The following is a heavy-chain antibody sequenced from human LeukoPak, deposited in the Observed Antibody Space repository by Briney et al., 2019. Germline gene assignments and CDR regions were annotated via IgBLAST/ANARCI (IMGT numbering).Heavy chain of an antibody. V-gene: IGHV3-23*01. CDR2: ISGSGGST. CDR1: GFTFSSYA. Sequence: GGSLRHSCAASGFTFSSYAMSWVRQAPGKGLEWVSAISGSGGSTYYADSVKGRFTISRDNSKNTLYLQMNSLRAEDTAVYYCAKDIVVVPAAIYSSSWYDYWGQGTLVTVSS. J-gene: IGHJ4*02. D-gene: IGHD2-2*01. CDR3: AKDIVVVPAAIYSSSWYDY.